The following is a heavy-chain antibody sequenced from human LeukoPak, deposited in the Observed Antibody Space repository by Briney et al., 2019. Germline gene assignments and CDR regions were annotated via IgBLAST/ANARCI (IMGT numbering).Heavy chain of an antibody. D-gene: IGHD3-10*01. CDR2: ISSSSTYT. CDR3: ATRSYLDY. V-gene: IGHV3-11*06. Sequence: GGSLRLSCAASGITFSDYHMSWIRQAPGKGLEWVSYISSSSTYTDYADSVKGRFTISRDTAKNSLYLQMNSLRAEDTAVYYCATRSYLDYWGKGTLVTVSS. J-gene: IGHJ4*02. CDR1: GITFSDYH.